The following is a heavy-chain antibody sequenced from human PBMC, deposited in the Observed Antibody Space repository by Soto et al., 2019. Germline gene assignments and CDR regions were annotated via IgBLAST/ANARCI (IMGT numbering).Heavy chain of an antibody. CDR1: GYTFTSYG. CDR3: ARDWDDYYGSGSYYRDDY. V-gene: IGHV1-18*01. J-gene: IGHJ4*02. CDR2: ISAYNGNT. Sequence: QVQLVQSGAEVKKPGASVKVSCKASGYTFTSYGISWVRQAPGQGLEWMGWISAYNGNTNYAQKLQGRVTMTTDTATSTAYVELRSLRSDEKAVYYCARDWDDYYGSGSYYRDDYLGQGTQVTVSS. D-gene: IGHD3-10*01.